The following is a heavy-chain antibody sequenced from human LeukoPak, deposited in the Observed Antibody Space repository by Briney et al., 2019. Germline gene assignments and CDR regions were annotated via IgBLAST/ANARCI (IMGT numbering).Heavy chain of an antibody. Sequence: ASMKVSCKTSGYTFTGYYIHWVRQAPGQGLEWMGWINTNSGGTNYAQTFQGRVSMTRDTSISTVYMQLIWMRSDDTAVYYCARVPYYDFWSGDYRPQNYFDYWGQGTLVTVSS. CDR2: INTNSGGT. D-gene: IGHD3-3*01. J-gene: IGHJ4*02. V-gene: IGHV1-2*02. CDR3: ARVPYYDFWSGDYRPQNYFDY. CDR1: GYTFTGYY.